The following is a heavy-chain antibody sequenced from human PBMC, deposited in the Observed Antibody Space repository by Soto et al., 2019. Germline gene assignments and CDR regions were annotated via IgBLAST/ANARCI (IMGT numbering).Heavy chain of an antibody. CDR1: GGSISSGGYS. Sequence: QLQLQESGSGLVKPSQTLSLTCAVSGGSISSGGYSWSWIRQPPGKGLEWIGYIYHSGSTYYNPSLKSRVTISVDRSKNQFSLKLSSVTAADTAVYYCARERDSSSGNRFDPWGQGTLVTVSS. CDR3: ARERDSSSGNRFDP. V-gene: IGHV4-30-2*01. CDR2: IYHSGST. J-gene: IGHJ5*02. D-gene: IGHD6-6*01.